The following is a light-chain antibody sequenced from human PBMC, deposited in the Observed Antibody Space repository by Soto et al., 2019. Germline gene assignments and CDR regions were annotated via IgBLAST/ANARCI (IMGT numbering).Light chain of an antibody. CDR1: QSVSSY. CDR2: DAS. Sequence: EIVLTQSPAILSMSPGERATLSCRASQSVSSYFAWYQQKPGQAPRLLIYDASNRATGVPARFSGSGSGTAFTLPISSLEPEDFAVYYCQQRRYWPVTFGQGTKVEIK. J-gene: IGKJ1*01. CDR3: QQRRYWPVT. V-gene: IGKV3-11*01.